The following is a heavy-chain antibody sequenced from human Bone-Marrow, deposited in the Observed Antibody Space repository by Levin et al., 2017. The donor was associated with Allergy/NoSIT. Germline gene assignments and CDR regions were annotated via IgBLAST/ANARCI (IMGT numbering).Heavy chain of an antibody. V-gene: IGHV1-2*02. J-gene: IGHJ4*02. CDR1: GYTFSGYY. CDR3: ARALLKGLTNWEGFDY. D-gene: IGHD1-26*01. Sequence: ASVKVSCKASGYTFSGYYMNWVRQAPGQGLEWMGWINPNSGGAYYAQKFQGRVTMTRDTSISTAYMELSMLKSDDTAVYYCARALLKGLTNWEGFDYWGQGTLVTVSS. CDR2: INPNSGGA.